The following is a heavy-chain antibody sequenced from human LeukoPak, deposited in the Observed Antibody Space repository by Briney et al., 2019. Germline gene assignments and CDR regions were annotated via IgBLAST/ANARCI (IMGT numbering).Heavy chain of an antibody. D-gene: IGHD3-3*01. J-gene: IGHJ4*02. CDR3: ARGFSRMEWDQDY. V-gene: IGHV1-8*03. Sequence: GSSVKVSCKASGGTFSSYAISWVRQATGQGLEWMGWMNPNSGNTGYAQKFQGRVTITRNTSISTAYMELSSLRSEDTAVYYCARGFSRMEWDQDYWGQGTLVTVSS. CDR1: GGTFSSYA. CDR2: MNPNSGNT.